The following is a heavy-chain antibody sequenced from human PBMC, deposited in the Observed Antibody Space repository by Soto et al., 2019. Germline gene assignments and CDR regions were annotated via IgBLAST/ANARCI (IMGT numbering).Heavy chain of an antibody. CDR1: GGSISSSY. D-gene: IGHD2-15*01. CDR2: IYYSGST. V-gene: IGHV4-59*01. CDR3: ASIRYCNGGACYSDFFFDY. Sequence: SETLSLICTVSGGSISSSYWSWIRQPPGKGLEWIGYIYYSGSTHSHPSLKSRVTTSVDTSKNQFSLKLNSVTAADTAVYYCASIRYCNGGACYSDFFFDYWGQGTLVTVSS. J-gene: IGHJ4*02.